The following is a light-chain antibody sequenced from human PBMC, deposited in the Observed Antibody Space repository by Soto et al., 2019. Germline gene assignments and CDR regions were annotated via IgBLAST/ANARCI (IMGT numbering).Light chain of an antibody. V-gene: IGKV1-39*01. CDR2: TSS. J-gene: IGKJ3*01. CDR3: QQSYSTPFT. CDR1: QSISTY. Sequence: DIQMTQSPSSLSASVGDRVTITCRASQSISTYLNWYQQKPGKAPKLLIFTSSSLRRGVPSRFSGSGSGTAFTLTISSLQPEDFATYYCQQSYSTPFTFGPGTKVDIK.